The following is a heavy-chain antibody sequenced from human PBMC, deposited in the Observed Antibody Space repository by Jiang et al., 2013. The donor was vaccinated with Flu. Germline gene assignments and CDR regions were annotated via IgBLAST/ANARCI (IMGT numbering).Heavy chain of an antibody. J-gene: IGHJ4*02. CDR3: ARDKWLAGGSGHAPLFDY. D-gene: IGHD3-22*01. Sequence: RSLRLSCAASGFTFSSYAMHWVRQAPGKGLEWVAVISYDGSNKYYADSVKGRFTISRDNSKNTLYLQMSSLRAEDTAVYYCARDKWLAGGSGHAPLFDYWGQGTLVTVSS. CDR1: GFTFSSYA. V-gene: IGHV3-30-3*01. CDR2: ISYDGSNK.